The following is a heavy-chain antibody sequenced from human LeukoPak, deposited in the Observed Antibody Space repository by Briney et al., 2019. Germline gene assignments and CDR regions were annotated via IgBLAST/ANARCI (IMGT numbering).Heavy chain of an antibody. CDR1: GGSFSGYY. CDR2: INHSGST. J-gene: IGHJ4*02. V-gene: IGHV4-34*01. CDR3: ARGSGWYIYFDY. D-gene: IGHD6-19*01. Sequence: SETLSLTCAVYGGSFSGYYWSWIRQPPGKGLEWIGEINHSGSTNYNPSLKSRVTISVDTSKTQFSLKLSSVTAADTAVYYCARGSGWYIYFDYWGQGTLVTVSS.